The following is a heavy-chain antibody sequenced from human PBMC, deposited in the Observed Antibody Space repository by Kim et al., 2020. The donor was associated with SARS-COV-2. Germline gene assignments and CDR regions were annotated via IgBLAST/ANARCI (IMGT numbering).Heavy chain of an antibody. Sequence: ASVKVSCKASGYTFTSYGISWVRQAPGQGLEWMGWISAYNGNTNYAQKLQGRVTMTTDTSTSTAYMELRSLRSDDTAVYYCARVYYDSRYESYRTRELNWFDPWGQGTLVTVSS. CDR2: ISAYNGNT. D-gene: IGHD3-22*01. V-gene: IGHV1-18*04. CDR1: GYTFTSYG. CDR3: ARVYYDSRYESYRTRELNWFDP. J-gene: IGHJ5*02.